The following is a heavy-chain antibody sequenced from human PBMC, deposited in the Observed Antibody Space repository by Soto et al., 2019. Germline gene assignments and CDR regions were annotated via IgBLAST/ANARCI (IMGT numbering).Heavy chain of an antibody. Sequence: EVQLVESGGGLVQPGVSLRLSCAASGFTFSSYWMHWVRQAPGKGLVWVSRINSDGSSTRYADSVQGRFTFSRDSAKNKLYLQMNSLSAEETAVYYCVRTSLVVAAATREDYWGQGNLVTVSS. CDR1: GFTFSSYW. CDR3: VRTSLVVAAATREDY. J-gene: IGHJ4*02. CDR2: INSDGSST. D-gene: IGHD2-15*01. V-gene: IGHV3-74*01.